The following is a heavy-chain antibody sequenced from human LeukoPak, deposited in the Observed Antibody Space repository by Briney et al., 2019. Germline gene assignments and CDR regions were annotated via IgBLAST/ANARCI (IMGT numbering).Heavy chain of an antibody. CDR2: VNEDGSRT. Sequence: PGGSLRLSCAGSGFTFSNFWVHWVRQAPGKGLVWVSRVNEDGSRTDYADSVQGRFSISRDNAKNRLYLQKNSLTVEDTAVYYCARSMSGRYDFWGQGTLVTVSS. V-gene: IGHV3-74*01. CDR1: GFTFSNFW. J-gene: IGHJ4*02. D-gene: IGHD1-26*01. CDR3: ARSMSGRYDF.